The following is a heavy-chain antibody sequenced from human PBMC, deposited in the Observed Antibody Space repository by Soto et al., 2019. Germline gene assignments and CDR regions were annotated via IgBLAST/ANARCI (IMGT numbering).Heavy chain of an antibody. CDR2: ISWNSGHI. J-gene: IGHJ6*02. D-gene: IGHD2-15*01. CDR1: GFTFDDYA. CDR3: AKGSGGTYFYYGMDG. Sequence: SLRLSCAASGFTFDDYAMHWVRQAPGKGLEWVSSISWNSGHIGYADSVKGRFTISRDSAKNSLHLQMNSLRVEDTALYYCAKGSGGTYFYYGMDGWGQGTTVTVSS. V-gene: IGHV3-9*01.